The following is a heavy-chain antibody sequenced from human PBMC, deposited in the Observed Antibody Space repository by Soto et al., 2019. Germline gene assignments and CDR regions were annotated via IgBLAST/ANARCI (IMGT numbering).Heavy chain of an antibody. V-gene: IGHV3-30-3*01. Sequence: GGSLRLSCSASGFTFSSYAMHWFRQAPGKGLEWVAVISYDGSNKYYADSVKGRFTISRDNSKNTLYLQMNSLRAEDTAVYYCARDRAYQLRKSYYYYGMDVWGQGTTVTVSS. D-gene: IGHD2-2*01. CDR1: GFTFSSYA. J-gene: IGHJ6*02. CDR3: ARDRAYQLRKSYYYYGMDV. CDR2: ISYDGSNK.